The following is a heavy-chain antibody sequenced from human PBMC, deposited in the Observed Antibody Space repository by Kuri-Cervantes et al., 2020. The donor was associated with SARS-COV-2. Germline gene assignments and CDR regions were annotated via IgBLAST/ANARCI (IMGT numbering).Heavy chain of an antibody. CDR1: GGSFSGYY. D-gene: IGHD3-16*01. CDR2: INHSGST. CDR3: ARGRPVITFYRTSYFDY. Sequence: ESLKISCAVYGGSFSGYYWSWIRQPPGKGLEWIGEINHSGSTNYNPSLKGRVTISVDTSKNQFSLKLSSVTAADTAVYYCARGRPVITFYRTSYFDYWGQGTLVTVSS. J-gene: IGHJ4*02. V-gene: IGHV4-34*01.